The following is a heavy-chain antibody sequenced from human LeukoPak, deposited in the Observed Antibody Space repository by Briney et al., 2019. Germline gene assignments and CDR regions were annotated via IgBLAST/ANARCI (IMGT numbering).Heavy chain of an antibody. D-gene: IGHD2-2*01. Sequence: GGSLRLSCAASGFTFSSYSMNWVRQAPGKGLEWVSSISSSSSYIYYADSVKGRFTISRDNAKNSLYLQMNSLRAEDTAVYYCARDPRRLGYCSSTSCHFLWFDPWGQGTLVTVSS. CDR1: GFTFSSYS. CDR3: ARDPRRLGYCSSTSCHFLWFDP. J-gene: IGHJ5*02. V-gene: IGHV3-21*01. CDR2: ISSSSSYI.